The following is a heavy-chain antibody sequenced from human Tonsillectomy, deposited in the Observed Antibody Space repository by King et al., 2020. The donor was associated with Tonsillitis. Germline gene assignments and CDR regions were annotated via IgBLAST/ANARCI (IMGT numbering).Heavy chain of an antibody. CDR2: ISSNGGST. J-gene: IGHJ3*02. Sequence: VQLVESGGGLVQPGGSLRLSCSASGFTFSSCAMHWVRQAPGKGLEYVSAISSNGGSTYYADSVKGRFTISRDNSKNMVSLQMSSLRAEDTSVYYCVKGLARHRAFDIWGQGTMVTVFS. D-gene: IGHD5/OR15-5a*01. CDR1: GFTFSSCA. CDR3: VKGLARHRAFDI. V-gene: IGHV3-64D*06.